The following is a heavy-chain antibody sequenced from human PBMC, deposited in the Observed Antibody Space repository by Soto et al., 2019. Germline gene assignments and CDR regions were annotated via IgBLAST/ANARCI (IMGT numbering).Heavy chain of an antibody. CDR2: ISAYNGNT. D-gene: IGHD2-21*02. Sequence: QVQLVQSGTEVKKPGASVKVSCKASGYTFTSYGISWVRQAPGQGLEWMGWISAYNGNTNYAQKLQGRVTMTTDTSTSTAYMELRSLRSDDTAVYYCARDKGAYCGGDCYSTWFDPWGQGTLVTVSS. CDR1: GYTFTSYG. J-gene: IGHJ5*02. CDR3: ARDKGAYCGGDCYSTWFDP. V-gene: IGHV1-18*01.